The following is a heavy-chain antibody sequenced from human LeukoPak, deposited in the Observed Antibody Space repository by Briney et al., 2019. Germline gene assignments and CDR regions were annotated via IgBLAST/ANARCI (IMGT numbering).Heavy chain of an antibody. D-gene: IGHD3-3*01. V-gene: IGHV3-30*04. J-gene: IGHJ4*02. CDR3: ARSPVTTQFDY. CDR2: ISYDGSNK. Sequence: GGSLRLSCAASGFTFSSYAMHWVRQAPGKGLEWVAVISYDGSNKYYADSVTGRLTISRDNSKNTLYLQMHSLRAEDTAVYYCARSPVTTQFDYWGQGTLVTVSS. CDR1: GFTFSSYA.